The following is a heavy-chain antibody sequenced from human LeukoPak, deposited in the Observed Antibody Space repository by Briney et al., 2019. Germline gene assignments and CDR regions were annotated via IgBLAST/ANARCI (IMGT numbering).Heavy chain of an antibody. CDR1: GFTVSSNY. V-gene: IGHV3-21*01. J-gene: IGHJ4*02. Sequence: PGGSLRLSCAASGFTVSSNYMSWVRQAPGKGLEWVSSISSSSSYIYYADSVKGRFTISRDNAKNSLYLQMNSLRAEDTAVYYCARAPSYSSGWSWGQGTLVTVSS. D-gene: IGHD6-19*01. CDR3: ARAPSYSSGWS. CDR2: ISSSSSYI.